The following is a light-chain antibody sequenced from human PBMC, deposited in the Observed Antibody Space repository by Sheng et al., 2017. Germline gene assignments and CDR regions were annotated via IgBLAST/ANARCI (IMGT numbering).Light chain of an antibody. CDR3: QQADSFPIT. Sequence: IRITQSPSSLSASTGDRVTITCRASQDIRKWLAWYQQKAGKAPKLLIYTASSLQSGVPSRFSGSGSGTDFTLTISSLQPEDFATYYCQQADSFPITFGQGTRLEIE. V-gene: IGKV1-12*01. CDR1: QDIRKW. CDR2: TAS. J-gene: IGKJ5*01.